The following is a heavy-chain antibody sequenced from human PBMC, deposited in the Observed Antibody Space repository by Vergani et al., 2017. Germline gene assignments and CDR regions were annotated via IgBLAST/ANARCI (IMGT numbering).Heavy chain of an antibody. CDR1: GFTFSNAW. V-gene: IGHV3-15*01. J-gene: IGHJ4*02. Sequence: EVQLVESGGGLVKPGGSLRLSCAASGFTFSNAWMSWVRQAPGKGLEWVGRIKSKTDGGTTDYAAPVKGRFTISRDDSKNTLYLQMNSLKTEDTAVYYCTTDRDCSGGSCYSDWGQGTLVTVSS. CDR3: TTDRDCSGGSCYSD. CDR2: IKSKTDGGTT. D-gene: IGHD2-15*01.